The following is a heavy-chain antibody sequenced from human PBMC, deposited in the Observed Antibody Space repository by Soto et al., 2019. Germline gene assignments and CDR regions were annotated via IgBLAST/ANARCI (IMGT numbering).Heavy chain of an antibody. CDR3: AKGGFLEWLFAKSPNWFDP. J-gene: IGHJ5*02. Sequence: GGSLRLSCAASGFTFSSYGMHWVRQAPGKGLEWVAVISYDGSNIYYADSVKGRFTISRDNSKNTLYLQMNSLRAEDTAVYYCAKGGFLEWLFAKSPNWFDPWGQGTLVTVSS. V-gene: IGHV3-30*18. D-gene: IGHD3-3*01. CDR2: ISYDGSNI. CDR1: GFTFSSYG.